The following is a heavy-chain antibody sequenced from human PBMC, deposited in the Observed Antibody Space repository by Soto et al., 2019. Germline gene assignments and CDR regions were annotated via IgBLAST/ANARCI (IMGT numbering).Heavy chain of an antibody. J-gene: IGHJ6*02. CDR1: GFTFSSNA. CDR2: VSGSGGGT. Sequence: EVQLLESGGGLVQPGGSLRLSCGASGFTFSSNAMNWVRQAPGKGLEWGAGVSGSGGGTSYADSVKGRFTISRDNSKDTLYLQMNSLRAEDTAVYYCATSSSRDHYGMAVWGQGTTVTVFS. D-gene: IGHD2-2*01. V-gene: IGHV3-23*01. CDR3: ATSSSRDHYGMAV.